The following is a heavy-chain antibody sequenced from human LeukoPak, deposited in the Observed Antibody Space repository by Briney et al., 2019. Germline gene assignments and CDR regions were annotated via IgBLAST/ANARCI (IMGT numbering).Heavy chain of an antibody. CDR1: GGSISSSSYY. CDR2: IYYSGST. CDR3: ARDIGPDDAFDI. V-gene: IGHV4-39*07. Sequence: PSETLSLTCTVSGGSISSSSYYWGWIRQPPGKGLEWIGSIYYSGSTYYNPSLKSRVTISVDTSKNQFSLKLSSVTAADTAVYYCARDIGPDDAFDIWGQGTMVTVSS. J-gene: IGHJ3*02. D-gene: IGHD3/OR15-3a*01.